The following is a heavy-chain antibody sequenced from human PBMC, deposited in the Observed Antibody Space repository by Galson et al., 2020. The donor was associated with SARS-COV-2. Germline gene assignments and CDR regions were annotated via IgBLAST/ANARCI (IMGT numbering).Heavy chain of an antibody. D-gene: IGHD1-26*01. Sequence: GGSLRLSCAASGFTFSSYAMHWVRQAPGKGLEWVAVISYAGSNKYYADSVKGRFTISRDNSKNTLYLQMNSLRAEDTAVYYCARALGGGYYYGMDVWGQGTTVTVSS. J-gene: IGHJ6*02. CDR1: GFTFSSYA. CDR2: ISYAGSNK. V-gene: IGHV3-30*04. CDR3: ARALGGGYYYGMDV.